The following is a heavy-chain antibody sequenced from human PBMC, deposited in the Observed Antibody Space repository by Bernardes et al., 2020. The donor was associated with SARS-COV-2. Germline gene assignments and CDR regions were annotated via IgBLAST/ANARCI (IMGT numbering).Heavy chain of an antibody. J-gene: IGHJ4*02. V-gene: IGHV3-48*03. CDR1: GFTFSGYE. CDR2: ISSSGTTI. D-gene: IGHD3-16*01. CDR3: AGDSYGALCDS. Sequence: GGSLRLSCVGSGFTFSGYEMNWVRQAPGKGLEWLSYISSSGTTIYYADSVKGRFAISRDNAKNSLYLQMNSLRAEDAGVYYCAGDSYGALCDSWGQGTLVTVSS.